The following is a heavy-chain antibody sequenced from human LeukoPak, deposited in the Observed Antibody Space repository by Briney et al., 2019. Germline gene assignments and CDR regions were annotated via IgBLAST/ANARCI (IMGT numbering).Heavy chain of an antibody. Sequence: PSETLSLTCTVSGGSINSYYWSWIRQPPGKGLEWTGYIYYNGNTNYSPSLKSRVTISLDTSKNQFSLKLSSVTAADTAVYYCARGRDGYNLVSPTDNWFDPWGQGTLVTVSS. CDR1: GGSINSYY. D-gene: IGHD5-24*01. CDR3: ARGRDGYNLVSPTDNWFDP. J-gene: IGHJ5*02. V-gene: IGHV4-59*01. CDR2: IYYNGNT.